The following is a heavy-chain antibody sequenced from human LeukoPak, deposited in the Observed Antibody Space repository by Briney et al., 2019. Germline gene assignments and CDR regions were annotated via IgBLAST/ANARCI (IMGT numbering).Heavy chain of an antibody. CDR1: GGSISSSSYY. CDR2: IYHSGST. J-gene: IGHJ4*02. Sequence: SETLSLTCTVSGGSISSSSYYWGWIRQPPGKGLEWIGSIYHSGSTYYNPSLKSRVTISVDTSKNQFSLKLNSVTAADAAVYYCARDSSSFDYWGQGTLVTVSS. CDR3: ARDSSSFDY. V-gene: IGHV4-39*01. D-gene: IGHD6-13*01.